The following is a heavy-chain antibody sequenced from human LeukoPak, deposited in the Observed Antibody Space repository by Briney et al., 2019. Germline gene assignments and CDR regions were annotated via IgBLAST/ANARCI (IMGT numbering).Heavy chain of an antibody. V-gene: IGHV1-8*01. J-gene: IGHJ4*02. Sequence: GASVKVSCKASGYTLTSYDINWVRQATGQGLEWMGWMNPNSGNTGYAQKFQGRVTMTRNTSISTAYMELSSLRSEDTAVYYCATQTGGYSGYTQIDYWGQGTLVTVSS. CDR1: GYTLTSYD. D-gene: IGHD5-12*01. CDR2: MNPNSGNT. CDR3: ATQTGGYSGYTQIDY.